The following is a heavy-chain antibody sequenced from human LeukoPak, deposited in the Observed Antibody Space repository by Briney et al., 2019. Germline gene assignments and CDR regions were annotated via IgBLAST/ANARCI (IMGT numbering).Heavy chain of an antibody. J-gene: IGHJ5*02. CDR3: ASAQYCSSTSCYFWFDP. CDR2: INTNTGNP. CDR1: GYTFTIYA. Sequence: GASVKVSCKASGYTFTIYAMNWVRQAPGQGLEWMGWINTNTGNPTYAQGFTGRFVFSLDTSVSTAYLQISSLKAEDTAVYYCASAQYCSSTSCYFWFDPWGQGTLVTVSS. D-gene: IGHD2-2*01. V-gene: IGHV7-4-1*02.